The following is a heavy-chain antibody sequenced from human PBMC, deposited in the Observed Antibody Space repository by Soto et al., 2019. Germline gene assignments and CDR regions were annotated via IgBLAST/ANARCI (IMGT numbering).Heavy chain of an antibody. V-gene: IGHV3-23*01. CDR3: VREFAPGSTNYDY. D-gene: IGHD3-10*01. Sequence: EVQLLESAGGLVQPGGSLRLSCAASGFTFSSYAMGWVRQAPGKGLDWVSTLTRSGTTPYAEAVRGRFTISRDTSKNTLYLQMDDLRAEDTAVYYCVREFAPGSTNYDYCGLGTLVTVSS. J-gene: IGHJ4*02. CDR2: LTRSGTT. CDR1: GFTFSSYA.